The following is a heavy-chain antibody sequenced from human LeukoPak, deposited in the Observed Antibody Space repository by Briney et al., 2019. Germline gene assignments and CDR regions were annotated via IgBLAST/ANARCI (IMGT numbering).Heavy chain of an antibody. D-gene: IGHD5-18*01. Sequence: GGSLRLSCAASGFTFSSYSMNWVRQAPGKGLEWVPHISSSSSNIYYADSVRGRFTISRDNAKNSLYLQMNSLRAEDTAVYFCAKDSASYGRFDCWGQGTLVTVSS. V-gene: IGHV3-48*01. CDR2: ISSSSSNI. J-gene: IGHJ4*02. CDR1: GFTFSSYS. CDR3: AKDSASYGRFDC.